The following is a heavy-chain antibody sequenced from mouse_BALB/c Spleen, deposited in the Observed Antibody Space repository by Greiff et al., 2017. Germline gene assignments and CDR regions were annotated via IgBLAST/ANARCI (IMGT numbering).Heavy chain of an antibody. V-gene: IGHV1-4*01. D-gene: IGHD3-2*02. CDR2: INPSTGYT. CDR3: ARSGYRYTMDY. Sequence: QVQLQQPGAELVRPGASVKLSCKASGYTFTSYWMHWVKQRPGQGLEWIGYINPSTGYTEYNQKFKDKATLTADKSSSTAYMQLSSLTSEDSAVYYCARSGYRYTMDYWGQGTSVTVSS. CDR1: GYTFTSYW. J-gene: IGHJ4*01.